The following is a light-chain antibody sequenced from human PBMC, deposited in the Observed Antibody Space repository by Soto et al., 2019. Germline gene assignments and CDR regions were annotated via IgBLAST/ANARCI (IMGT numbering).Light chain of an antibody. Sequence: QSVLTKSASVSGAPGQSITISCTGTISDVGGYNFVSWYQQYPGKAPKLMICDVSNRPSGVSNRFSGSKSGNTASLTISGLQAEDEADYYCSSFTGSNYVFGTGTKVTVL. CDR1: ISDVGGYNF. J-gene: IGLJ1*01. V-gene: IGLV2-14*03. CDR3: SSFTGSNYV. CDR2: DVS.